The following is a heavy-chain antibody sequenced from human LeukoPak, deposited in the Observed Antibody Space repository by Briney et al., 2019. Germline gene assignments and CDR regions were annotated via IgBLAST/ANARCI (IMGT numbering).Heavy chain of an antibody. CDR2: IHYSGST. CDR3: ALYGSGSYFDY. D-gene: IGHD3-10*01. J-gene: IGHJ4*02. Sequence: SETLSLTCTVSGGSISSYYWSWIRQPPGKGLEWIGYIHYSGSTNYNPSLKSRVTISVDTSKNQFSLKLSSVTAADTAVYYCALYGSGSYFDYWGQGTLVTVSS. V-gene: IGHV4-59*01. CDR1: GGSISSYY.